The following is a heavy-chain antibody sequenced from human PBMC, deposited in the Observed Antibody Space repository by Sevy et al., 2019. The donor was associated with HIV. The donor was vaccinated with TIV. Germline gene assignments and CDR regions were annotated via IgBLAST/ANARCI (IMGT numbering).Heavy chain of an antibody. J-gene: IGHJ6*02. V-gene: IGHV3-30*18. CDR1: GLTFIRLG. D-gene: IGHD6-13*01. Sequence: GGSLRLSCPAFGLTFIRLGRPWARQAQGKGLGWVAIISNDGSNKHNADSVKGRFTTSRDNSKDTLYLQTNSLRLEDTAVYYCANSRGRYDGSSWLYYYYLMDVWGQGATVTVSS. CDR2: ISNDGSNK. CDR3: ANSRGRYDGSSWLYYYYLMDV.